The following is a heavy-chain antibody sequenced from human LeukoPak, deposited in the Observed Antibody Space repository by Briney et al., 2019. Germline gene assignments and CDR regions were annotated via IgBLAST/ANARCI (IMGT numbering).Heavy chain of an antibody. J-gene: IGHJ4*02. V-gene: IGHV3-48*03. CDR1: RFTFSNYE. CDR2: ISSSGNTI. D-gene: IGHD6-13*01. CDR3: ATFPPSSWYYFDF. Sequence: GGSLRLSCAASRFTFSNYEMHWVRQAPGQGLEWLSYISSSGNTIYYADSVKGRFTISRDNSKNSLYLQMNSLRAEDTAVYYCATFPPSSWYYFDFWGQGALVTVSS.